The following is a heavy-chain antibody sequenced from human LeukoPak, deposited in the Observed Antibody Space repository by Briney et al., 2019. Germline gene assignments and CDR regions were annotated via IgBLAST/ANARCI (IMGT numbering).Heavy chain of an antibody. Sequence: GGSLRLSCAASGFTVSSNYMSWVRQAPGKGLEWVSVIYSGGSTYYADSVKGRFTISRDNSKNTLYLQMNSLRAEDTAVYYCARYIAARPWGDYSDYWGQGTLVTVSS. CDR3: ARYIAARPWGDYSDY. J-gene: IGHJ4*02. CDR1: GFTVSSNY. V-gene: IGHV3-66*02. CDR2: IYSGGST. D-gene: IGHD6-6*01.